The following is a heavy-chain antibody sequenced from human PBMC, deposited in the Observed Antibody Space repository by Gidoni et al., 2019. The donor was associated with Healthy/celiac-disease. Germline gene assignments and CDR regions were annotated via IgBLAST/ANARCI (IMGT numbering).Heavy chain of an antibody. Sequence: QVQLQQWGAGLLKPSETLSLTCAVYGGSFSGYSWTWIRQPPGKGLEWIGEINHSGSTNYNPSLKSRVTISVDTSKNQFSLKLSSVTAADTAVYYCARGGGLLWFGELLSGLYGMDVWGQGTTVTVSS. CDR2: INHSGST. J-gene: IGHJ6*02. D-gene: IGHD3-10*01. V-gene: IGHV4-34*01. CDR3: ARGGGLLWFGELLSGLYGMDV. CDR1: GGSFSGYS.